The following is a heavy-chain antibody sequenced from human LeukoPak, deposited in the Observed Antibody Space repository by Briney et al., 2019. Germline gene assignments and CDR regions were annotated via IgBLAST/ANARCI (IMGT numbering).Heavy chain of an antibody. V-gene: IGHV3-9*01. D-gene: IGHD3-16*01. CDR1: GFTFDHFG. CDR3: AKVYRGDIMAIFDY. Sequence: PGGSLRLSCAASGFTFDHFGMHWVRRTPERGLEWVSGISWNGGAIGYADSVRGRFTISRDNAKNSLYLQMNSLRVDDTGFYYCAKVYRGDIMAIFDYWGQGALVTVSS. CDR2: ISWNGGAI. J-gene: IGHJ4*02.